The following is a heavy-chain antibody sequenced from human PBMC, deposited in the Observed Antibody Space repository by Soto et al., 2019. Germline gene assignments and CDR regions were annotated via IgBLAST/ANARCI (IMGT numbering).Heavy chain of an antibody. CDR1: GYTCTNYG. V-gene: IGHV1-18*01. D-gene: IGHD6-13*01. CDR2: ISCYNGDT. Sequence: QVQLVQSGAEVKKPGASVQVSCKASGYTCTNYGISWVRQAPGQVPQWMGWISCYNGDTKYAQTLQDRVTMTTDTSTSTAYMELRSLRYDDTAVYYCARGGSTWSAEYYQHWGQGTLVIVYS. J-gene: IGHJ1*01. CDR3: ARGGSTWSAEYYQH.